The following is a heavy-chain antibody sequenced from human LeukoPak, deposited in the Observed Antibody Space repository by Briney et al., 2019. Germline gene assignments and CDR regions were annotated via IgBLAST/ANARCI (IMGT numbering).Heavy chain of an antibody. Sequence: ASVKVSCKASGYTFTVYYMHWVRQAPGQGLEWMGWINPNSGDTNYAQKFQGRVTMTRDTSISTAYMELSRLRSDDTAVYYCARRYSSGWYYAFDIWGQGTMVTVSS. CDR1: GYTFTVYY. CDR3: ARRYSSGWYYAFDI. CDR2: INPNSGDT. V-gene: IGHV1-2*02. D-gene: IGHD6-19*01. J-gene: IGHJ3*02.